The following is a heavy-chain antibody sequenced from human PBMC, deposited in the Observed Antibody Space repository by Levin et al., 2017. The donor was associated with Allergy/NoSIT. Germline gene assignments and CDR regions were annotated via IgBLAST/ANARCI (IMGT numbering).Heavy chain of an antibody. CDR2: IWDDGYKK. CDR3: ARVLRFYYYYYMDV. V-gene: IGHV3-33*01. J-gene: IGHJ6*03. Sequence: GGSLRLSCAASGFTFSSYGMHWVRQAPGKGLEWVAVIWDDGYKKYYADSVKGRFTISRDNSTNTLYLQMNSLRAEDTAAYYCARVLRFYYYYYMDVWGKGTTVTFSS. D-gene: IGHD5-12*01. CDR1: GFTFSSYG.